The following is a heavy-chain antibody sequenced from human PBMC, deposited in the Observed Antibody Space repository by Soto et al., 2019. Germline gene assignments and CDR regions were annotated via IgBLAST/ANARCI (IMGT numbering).Heavy chain of an antibody. V-gene: IGHV4-61*08. CDR1: GVSITNSDYY. CDR3: ARVRVRMTAIVFYFDS. J-gene: IGHJ4*02. D-gene: IGHD2-21*02. CDR2: IFHTGSA. Sequence: PXETLSLTCSVSGVSITNSDYYWSWIRQPPGKGLEWIGYIFHTGSASYKSSLKGRVTFSVDTSKNQFSLNLKSVTAADTAVYYCARVRVRMTAIVFYFDSWGQGSLVTVSS.